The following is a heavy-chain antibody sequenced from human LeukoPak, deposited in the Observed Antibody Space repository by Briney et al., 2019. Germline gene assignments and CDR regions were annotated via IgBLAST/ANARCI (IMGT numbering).Heavy chain of an antibody. V-gene: IGHV1-69*01. Sequence: SVKVSCKASGGTFSSYAISWVRQAPGQGLEWMGGIIPIFGTANYAQKFQGRVTITADESTSTAYMELRSLRSEDTAVYYCARAVVPAAIPYYFDYWGQGILVTVSS. J-gene: IGHJ4*02. CDR1: GGTFSSYA. D-gene: IGHD2-2*01. CDR2: IIPIFGTA. CDR3: ARAVVPAAIPYYFDY.